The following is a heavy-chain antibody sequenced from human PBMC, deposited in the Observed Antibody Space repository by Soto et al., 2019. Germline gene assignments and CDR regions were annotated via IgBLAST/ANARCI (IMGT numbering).Heavy chain of an antibody. CDR3: AKVVVPPSSGYYFDY. V-gene: IGHV3-23*01. CDR1: GFTFSAYA. Sequence: EVQLLESGGGLVKPGGSLRLSCGASGFTFSAYARGWVGQPPGKGRNWVSALTDNGGGTYYADSVKGRFTVARDNFKNTLYLQMNSLRAEDTAIYYCAKVVVPPSSGYYFDYWGQGALVTVSS. CDR2: LTDNGGGT. J-gene: IGHJ4*02. D-gene: IGHD3-22*01.